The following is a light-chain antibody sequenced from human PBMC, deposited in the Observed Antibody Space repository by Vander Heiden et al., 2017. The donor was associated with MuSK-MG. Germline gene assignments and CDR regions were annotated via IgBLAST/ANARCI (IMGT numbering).Light chain of an antibody. Sequence: IAVTKYPLPLPVTPGEPATISCWYSQSLLHSIGYNYVDWYLQKPVQSPQLLIYLGSNRASGVPDRFSGSGSGTYFTLKISRVEAEDVVVYYYMQGLQTPRTFGQGTKVEIK. J-gene: IGKJ1*01. CDR3: MQGLQTPRT. CDR1: QSLLHSIGYNY. CDR2: LGS. V-gene: IGKV2-28*01.